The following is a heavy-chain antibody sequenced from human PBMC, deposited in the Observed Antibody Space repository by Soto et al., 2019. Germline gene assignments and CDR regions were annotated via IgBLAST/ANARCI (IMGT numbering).Heavy chain of an antibody. CDR3: ARDLSGELHFDY. Sequence: VGSLRLSCAASGFTFSSYAMHWVRQAPGKGLEWVAVISYDGSNKYYADSVKGRFTISRDNSKNTLYLQMNSLRAEDTAVYYCARDLSGELHFDYWGQGTLVTV. D-gene: IGHD1-26*01. J-gene: IGHJ4*02. CDR1: GFTFSSYA. CDR2: ISYDGSNK. V-gene: IGHV3-30-3*01.